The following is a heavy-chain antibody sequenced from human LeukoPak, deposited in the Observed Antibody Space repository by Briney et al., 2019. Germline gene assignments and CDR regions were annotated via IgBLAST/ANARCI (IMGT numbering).Heavy chain of an antibody. J-gene: IGHJ3*02. CDR3: ARVGGEYSSSYDAFDI. CDR1: GGTFSSYA. V-gene: IGHV1-69*06. CDR2: IIPIFGTA. Sequence: GASVKVSCKASGGTFSSYAISWVRQAPGQGLEWMGGIIPIFGTANYAQKFQGRVTITADKSTSTAYMELSSLRPEDTAVYYCARVGGEYSSSYDAFDIWGQGTMVTVSS. D-gene: IGHD6-6*01.